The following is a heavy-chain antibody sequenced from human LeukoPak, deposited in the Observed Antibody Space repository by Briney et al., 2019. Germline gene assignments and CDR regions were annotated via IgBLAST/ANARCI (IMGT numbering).Heavy chain of an antibody. CDR2: IIPIFGTA. V-gene: IGHV1-69*06. CDR3: ARGQLELLYYYYMDV. J-gene: IGHJ6*03. CDR1: GGTFSSYA. Sequence: SVKVSCKASGGTFSSYAISWVRQAPGQGLEWMGGIIPIFGTANYAQKFQGRVTITADKSTSTAYMELSSLRSEDTAVYYCARGQLELLYYYYMDVWGKGTTITVSS. D-gene: IGHD1-7*01.